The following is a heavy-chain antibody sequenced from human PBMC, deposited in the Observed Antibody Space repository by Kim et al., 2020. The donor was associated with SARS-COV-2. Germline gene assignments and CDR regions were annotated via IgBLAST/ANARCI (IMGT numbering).Heavy chain of an antibody. J-gene: IGHJ4*02. CDR3: ARDRGYSSSSSNYYFDY. D-gene: IGHD6-6*01. Sequence: FQGRVTITADKATSKAYMELSSLRSEDTAVYYCARDRGYSSSSSNYYFDYWGQGTLVTVSS. V-gene: IGHV1-69*04.